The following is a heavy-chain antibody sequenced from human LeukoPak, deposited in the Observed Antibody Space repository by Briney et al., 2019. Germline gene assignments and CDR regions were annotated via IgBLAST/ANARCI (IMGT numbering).Heavy chain of an antibody. CDR3: ARDFGTVGYCSGGSCRYNWFDP. D-gene: IGHD2-15*01. CDR1: GGSISSYY. J-gene: IGHJ5*02. Sequence: SETLSLTCTVSGGSISSYYWSWIRQPPGKGLEWIGYIYYSGSTNYNPSLKSRVTMSVDTSKNQFSLKLSSVTAADTAVYYCARDFGTVGYCSGGSCRYNWFDPWGQGTLVTVSS. CDR2: IYYSGST. V-gene: IGHV4-59*12.